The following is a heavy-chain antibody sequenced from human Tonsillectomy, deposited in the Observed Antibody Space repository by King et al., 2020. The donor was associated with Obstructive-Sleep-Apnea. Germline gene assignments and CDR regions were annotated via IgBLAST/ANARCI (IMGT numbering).Heavy chain of an antibody. D-gene: IGHD3-16*01. Sequence: VQLVESGGGLVQPGGSLRLSCAASGFTFSSYSMNWVRQAPGKGLEWVSYISSSSSTIYYADSVKGRFTISRDNAKNSLYLQMNSLRAEDTAVYYCARDNRAYDYVWGSQLGDYYYGMDVWGQGTTVTVSS. CDR2: ISSSSSTI. CDR3: ARDNRAYDYVWGSQLGDYYYGMDV. CDR1: GFTFSSYS. V-gene: IGHV3-48*04. J-gene: IGHJ6*02.